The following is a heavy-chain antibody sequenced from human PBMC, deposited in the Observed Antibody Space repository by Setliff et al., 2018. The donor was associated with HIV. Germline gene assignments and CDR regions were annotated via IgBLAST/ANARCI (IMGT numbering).Heavy chain of an antibody. V-gene: IGHV4-34*01. CDR1: NASFSDYY. D-gene: IGHD4-17*01. CDR2: INQSGST. Sequence: SETLSLTCAVYNASFSDYYRGRIRQAPGKGLEWIGEINQSGSTNYNSSLRSRVTMSINLSKNQFSLKLTSVTAADTAVYYCAGRAYGPLEHWGQGNQVTVS. J-gene: IGHJ4*02. CDR3: AGRAYGPLEH.